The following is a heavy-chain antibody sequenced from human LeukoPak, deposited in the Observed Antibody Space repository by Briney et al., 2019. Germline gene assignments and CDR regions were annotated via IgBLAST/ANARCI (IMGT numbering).Heavy chain of an antibody. Sequence: SETLSLTCTVSGGSISSGSYYWSWIRQPAGKGLEWIGRIYTSGSTNYNPSLKSRVTISVDTSKNQFSLKLSSVTAADTAVYYCARVLDYYDSRAFDIWGQGTMVAVSS. J-gene: IGHJ3*02. CDR3: ARVLDYYDSRAFDI. CDR1: GGSISSGSYY. CDR2: IYTSGST. V-gene: IGHV4-61*02. D-gene: IGHD3-22*01.